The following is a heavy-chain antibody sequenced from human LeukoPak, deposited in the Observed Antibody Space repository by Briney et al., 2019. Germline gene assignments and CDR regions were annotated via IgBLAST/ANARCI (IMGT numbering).Heavy chain of an antibody. J-gene: IGHJ5*02. D-gene: IGHD2-2*01. Sequence: PSETLSLTCVVSGYSITSDFYWGWIRQPPGKGLEWIGTISHSGTTYYNPSLKSRVTISIDTSDQFSLILTSVTAADTAVYYCAKFESTSGRGFDPWGQGTLVTVSS. V-gene: IGHV4-38-2*01. CDR1: GYSITSDFY. CDR3: AKFESTSGRGFDP. CDR2: ISHSGTT.